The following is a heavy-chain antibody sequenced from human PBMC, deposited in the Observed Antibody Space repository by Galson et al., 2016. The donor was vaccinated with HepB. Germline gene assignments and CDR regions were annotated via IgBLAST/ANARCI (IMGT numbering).Heavy chain of an antibody. CDR3: ARDGGNRGSYSVGDSFDI. Sequence: SLRLSCPASGITASLQYMSWVRQAPGKGLEWVSVIYADEKTYYTDSVKGRFAISRDPSKNMVYLQMNSLRAEDTAMYFCARDGGNRGSYSVGDSFDIWGQGTMVTVSS. CDR1: GITASLQY. D-gene: IGHD1-26*01. CDR2: IYADEKT. J-gene: IGHJ3*02. V-gene: IGHV3-53*01.